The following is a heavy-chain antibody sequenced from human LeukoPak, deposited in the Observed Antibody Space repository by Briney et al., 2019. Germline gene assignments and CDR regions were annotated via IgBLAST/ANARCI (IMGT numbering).Heavy chain of an antibody. D-gene: IGHD4-17*01. CDR2: INPGDSET. CDR1: GYSFTSYW. CDR3: ARHTTTVTPRAFDY. V-gene: IGHV5-51*01. J-gene: IGHJ4*02. Sequence: NPGESLKISCKGSGYSFTSYWIGWVRQMPGRGLEWMGIINPGDSETKYSPSFQGQVTISADKSISTAYLQWSSLQASDTAIYYCARHTTTVTPRAFDYWGQGTLVTVSS.